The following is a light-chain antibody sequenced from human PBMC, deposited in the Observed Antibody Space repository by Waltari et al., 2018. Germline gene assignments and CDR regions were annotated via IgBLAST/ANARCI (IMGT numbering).Light chain of an antibody. Sequence: EIVMTQAPLSLSVTPGQPASMSCKSSQSLLHSDGRARLYWYLQKPGQSPQLLISEVSNRFSGVTERFSGSGSGTDFTLKISRVEAEDVRVYFCMQNIQLPTFGQGTKVEIE. CDR2: EVS. CDR3: MQNIQLPT. J-gene: IGKJ1*01. V-gene: IGKV2D-29*02. CDR1: QSLLHSDGRAR.